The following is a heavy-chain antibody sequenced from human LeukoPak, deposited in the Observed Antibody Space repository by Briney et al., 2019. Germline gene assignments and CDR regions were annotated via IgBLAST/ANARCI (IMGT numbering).Heavy chain of an antibody. J-gene: IGHJ4*02. CDR3: ARLLGIAATGAHY. CDR2: ISSSSSTI. Sequence: PGGSLRLSCAASGFTFSSYGMNWLRQAPGKGLEWVSYISSSSSTIYYADSVKGRFTISRDNAKNSLYLQMKSLRAEDTAVYYCARLLGIAATGAHYWGQGTLVTVSS. V-gene: IGHV3-48*01. D-gene: IGHD6-13*01. CDR1: GFTFSSYG.